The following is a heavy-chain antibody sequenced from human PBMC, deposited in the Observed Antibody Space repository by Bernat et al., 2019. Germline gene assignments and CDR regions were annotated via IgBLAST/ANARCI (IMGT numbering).Heavy chain of an antibody. CDR2: IYYSGSA. CDR1: GGSISSGDYY. CDR3: VRVHDGYRNDY. V-gene: IGHV4-30-4*01. J-gene: IGHJ4*02. D-gene: IGHD5-24*01. Sequence: QVQLQESGPGLVKPSQTLSLTCTVSGGSISSGDYYWSWIRQPPGKGLEWIEYIYYSGSAYYNPSLKSRVTISVDTSKNQFSLKLSSVTAADTAVYYCVRVHDGYRNDYWGQGTLVTVSS.